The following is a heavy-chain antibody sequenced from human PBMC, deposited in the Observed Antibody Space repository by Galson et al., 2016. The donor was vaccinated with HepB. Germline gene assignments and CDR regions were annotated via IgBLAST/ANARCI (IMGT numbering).Heavy chain of an antibody. CDR1: GDSISNDGNY. CDR3: ARYSDH. Sequence: TLSLTCTVSGDSISNDGNYWSWTRQHPGKGLEFIGYIYHSGSTYYNPSLRSRVTISVDTSENQFSLKLSSVTAADTAVYYCARYSDHWGQGILVTVSS. J-gene: IGHJ4*02. CDR2: IYHSGST. V-gene: IGHV4-31*03.